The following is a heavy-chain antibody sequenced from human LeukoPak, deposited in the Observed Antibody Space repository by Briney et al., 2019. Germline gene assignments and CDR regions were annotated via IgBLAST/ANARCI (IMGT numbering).Heavy chain of an antibody. CDR1: GGSFSGYY. J-gene: IGHJ4*02. D-gene: IGHD5-12*01. CDR2: INHSGST. CDR3: ASTRGFYFDY. V-gene: IGHV4-34*01. Sequence: SETLSLTCAVYGGSFSGYYWSWIRQPPGKGLEWIGEINHSGSTNYNPSLKSRVTISVDTSKNQFSLKLSSVTAADTAVYYCASTRGFYFDYWGQGTLVTVSS.